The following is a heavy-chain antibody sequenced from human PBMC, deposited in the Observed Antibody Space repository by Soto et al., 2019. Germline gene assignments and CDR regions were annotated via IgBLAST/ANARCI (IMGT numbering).Heavy chain of an antibody. CDR2: VGGTGSNT. CDR1: GFTFSNYA. Sequence: GGSLRLSCAASGFTFSNYAMHWVRQAPGKGLEWVSIVGGTGSNTLHADSVKGRFAISRDNSRNTVFLQMIILRVEDTAVYYCAKSGSSRVDWFDRWGQGTLVTVSS. D-gene: IGHD2-15*01. V-gene: IGHV3-23*01. J-gene: IGHJ5*02. CDR3: AKSGSSRVDWFDR.